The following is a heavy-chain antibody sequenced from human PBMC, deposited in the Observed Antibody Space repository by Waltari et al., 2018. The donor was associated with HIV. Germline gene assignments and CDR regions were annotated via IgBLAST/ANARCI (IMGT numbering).Heavy chain of an antibody. V-gene: IGHV1-18*01. J-gene: IGHJ6*01. CDR2: INVHNGNT. CDR1: GYTFSSYG. D-gene: IGHD3-22*01. Sequence: QVQLVQSGGEVKKPGASVKVSCKASGYTFSSYGISWVRQAPGQGLERMGWINVHNGNTNYAQKIQGRVSMTTDTLTSTVYMELRSLTSDDTAVYYCARDPRHYNVRSGRYIYNAMDVWGQGTPVTVSS. CDR3: ARDPRHYNVRSGRYIYNAMDV.